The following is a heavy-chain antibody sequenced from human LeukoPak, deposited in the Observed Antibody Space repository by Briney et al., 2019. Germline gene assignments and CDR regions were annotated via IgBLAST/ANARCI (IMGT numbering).Heavy chain of an antibody. CDR1: GGSFSGYY. CDR3: ARDGSGSYYAYFDY. CDR2: INHSGST. Sequence: PSETPSLTCAAYGGSFSGYYWSWIRQPPGKGLEWIGEINHSGSTNYNPSLKSRVTISVDTSKNQFSLKLSSVTAADTAVYYCARDGSGSYYAYFDYWGQGTLVTVSS. J-gene: IGHJ4*02. D-gene: IGHD3-10*01. V-gene: IGHV4-34*01.